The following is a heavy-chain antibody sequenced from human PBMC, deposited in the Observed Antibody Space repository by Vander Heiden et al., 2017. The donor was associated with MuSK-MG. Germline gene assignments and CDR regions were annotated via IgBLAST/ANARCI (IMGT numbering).Heavy chain of an antibody. CDR1: GFSLSTSGMC. J-gene: IGHJ4*02. D-gene: IGHD1-26*01. CDR2: IDWDNDK. CDR3: ARTRPIVGATYIDY. Sequence: QVTLRESGPALVKPTQTLPLTCTFSGFSLSTSGMCVSWIRQPPGKALEWLARIDWDNDKFYSTSLKTRLTISKDTSKNQVVLTMTNMDPVDTATYYCARTRPIVGATYIDYWGQGTLVTVSS. V-gene: IGHV2-70*17.